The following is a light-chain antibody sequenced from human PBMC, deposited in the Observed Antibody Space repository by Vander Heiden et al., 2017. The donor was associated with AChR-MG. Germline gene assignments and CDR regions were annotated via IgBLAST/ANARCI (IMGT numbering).Light chain of an antibody. J-gene: IGKJ4*01. Sequence: EIVFTQSPATLSLSPGERATLSCRASQSVNSYFLALYQHKPGQAPRLLIYDASNRATGIPARFSGSGSGTDFTLTISSLEPEDFAVYYCQQRSDWPLTFGGGTKVEIK. CDR1: QSVNSY. CDR3: QQRSDWPLT. CDR2: DAS. V-gene: IGKV3-11*01.